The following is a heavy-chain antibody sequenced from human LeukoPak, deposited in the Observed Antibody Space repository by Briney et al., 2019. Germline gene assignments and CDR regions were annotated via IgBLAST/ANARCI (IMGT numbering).Heavy chain of an antibody. V-gene: IGHV3-23*01. J-gene: IGHJ5*02. CDR2: ISGSGGST. D-gene: IGHD3-22*01. CDR3: AKDLGIVVVLRPFSHHTPHNWFDP. Sequence: GGSLRLSCAASGFTFSSYAMSWVRQAPGKGLEWVSAISGSGGSTYYADSVKGRFTISRDNSKNTLYLQMNSLRAEDTAVYYCAKDLGIVVVLRPFSHHTPHNWFDPWGQGTLVTVSS. CDR1: GFTFSSYA.